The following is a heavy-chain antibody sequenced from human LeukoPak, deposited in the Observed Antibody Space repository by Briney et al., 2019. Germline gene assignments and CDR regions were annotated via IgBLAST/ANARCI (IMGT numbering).Heavy chain of an antibody. Sequence: PGGSLRLSCAASGFTFSSYSMNWVRQAPGKGLEWVSSISSSSSYIYYADSVKGRFTISRDNAKNSLYLQMNSLRSDDTAVYYCASALDYGDYWWSAFDIWGQGTMVTVSS. CDR2: ISSSSSYI. D-gene: IGHD4-17*01. J-gene: IGHJ3*02. V-gene: IGHV3-21*04. CDR1: GFTFSSYS. CDR3: ASALDYGDYWWSAFDI.